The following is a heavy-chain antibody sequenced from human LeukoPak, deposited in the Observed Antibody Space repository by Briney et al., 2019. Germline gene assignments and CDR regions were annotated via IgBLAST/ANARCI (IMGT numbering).Heavy chain of an antibody. J-gene: IGHJ6*03. Sequence: SETLSLTCTVSGGSISTSAFYWGWIRQPPGKGLEWIGSIYDSGNEFYNPSLKSRVTISADTSKNQFSLKLNSVTAADTAMYYCVRQISDYYYYYMEVWGEGITVTVSS. CDR3: VRQISDYYYYYMEV. V-gene: IGHV4-39*01. D-gene: IGHD2/OR15-2a*01. CDR1: GGSISTSAFY. CDR2: IYDSGNE.